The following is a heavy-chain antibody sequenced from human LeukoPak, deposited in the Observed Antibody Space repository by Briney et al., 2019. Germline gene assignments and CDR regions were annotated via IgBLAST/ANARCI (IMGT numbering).Heavy chain of an antibody. V-gene: IGHV3-11*06. CDR2: ITSSSYT. J-gene: IGHJ4*02. Sequence: PGGSLRLSCAASVFTFSDYYMSWDRQAPGKGLEWVSYITSSSYTNYADSVKDRLTISRDNAKNSLYLQMNSLRAEDTAIYYCARLVVVAATPGYFDYWGQGSLVTVSS. D-gene: IGHD2-15*01. CDR3: ARLVVVAATPGYFDY. CDR1: VFTFSDYY.